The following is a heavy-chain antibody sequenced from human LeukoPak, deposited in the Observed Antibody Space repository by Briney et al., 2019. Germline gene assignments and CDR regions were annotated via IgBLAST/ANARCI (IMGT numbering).Heavy chain of an antibody. V-gene: IGHV3-23*01. J-gene: IGHJ4*02. D-gene: IGHD5-12*01. Sequence: GGSLRLSCAASGFTFSSYAMSWVRQAPGKGLEWVSAISGSGGSTYYADSVKGRFTNSRDNSKNTLYLQMNSLRAEDTAVYYCAKDTAGWLPPLVHFDYWGQGTLVTVSS. CDR1: GFTFSSYA. CDR2: ISGSGGST. CDR3: AKDTAGWLPPLVHFDY.